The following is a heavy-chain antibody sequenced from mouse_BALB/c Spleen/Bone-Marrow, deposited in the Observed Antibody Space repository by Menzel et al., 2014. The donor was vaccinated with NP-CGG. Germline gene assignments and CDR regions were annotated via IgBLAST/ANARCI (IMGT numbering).Heavy chain of an antibody. CDR3: TRRTGTDYYAMDY. CDR1: GFTFSSYG. D-gene: IGHD4-1*01. V-gene: IGHV5-6*03. Sequence: EVQRVESGGGLVKPGGSLKLSCAASGFTFSSYGMSWVRQTPDKRLEWVATISSGGIYTYYPDSVKGRFTISRDNAKNTLYLQMSSLKSEDTAMYYCTRRTGTDYYAMDYWGQGTSVSVSS. J-gene: IGHJ4*01. CDR2: ISSGGIYT.